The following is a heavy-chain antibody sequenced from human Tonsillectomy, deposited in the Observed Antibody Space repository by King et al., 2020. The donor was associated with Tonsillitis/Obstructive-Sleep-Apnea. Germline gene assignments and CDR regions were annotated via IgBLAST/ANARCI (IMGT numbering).Heavy chain of an antibody. CDR2: IKSRTHGETT. CDR3: TTGREWEQLRVDY. V-gene: IGHV3-15*01. J-gene: IGHJ4*02. CDR1: GFIVSNAW. Sequence: VQLVESGGGLVKPGGSLRLSCAASGFIVSNAWMSWVRQAPGKGLEWVGRIKSRTHGETTDYAAPVKGRFTNSRDDSNSTLYLQMNNLKTEDTALYYCTTGREWEQLRVDYWGQGTLVTVSS. D-gene: IGHD1/OR15-1a*01.